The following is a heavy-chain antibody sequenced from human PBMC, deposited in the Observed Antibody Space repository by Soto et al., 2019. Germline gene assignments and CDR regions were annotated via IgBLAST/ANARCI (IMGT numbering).Heavy chain of an antibody. J-gene: IGHJ5*02. Sequence: GGSQSLSCAASGFTFSSYGMHWVRQAPGKGLEWVAVIWYDGSNKYYADSVKGRFTISRDNSKNTLYLQMNSLRAEDTAVYYCARSHSSGYANWFDPWGQGTLVTVSS. D-gene: IGHD3-22*01. CDR2: IWYDGSNK. CDR1: GFTFSSYG. CDR3: ARSHSSGYANWFDP. V-gene: IGHV3-33*01.